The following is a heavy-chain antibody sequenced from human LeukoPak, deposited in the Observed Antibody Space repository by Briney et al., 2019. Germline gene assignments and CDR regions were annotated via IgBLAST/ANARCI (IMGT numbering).Heavy chain of an antibody. V-gene: IGHV1-18*01. Sequence: ASVKDSCKASGYTFTSYGISWVRQAPGQGLEWMGWISAYNGNTNYAQKLQGRVTMTTDTSTSTAYMELRSLRSDDTAVYYCARDGRVLRFLEWLSVKPDYMDVWGKGTTVTVSS. CDR3: ARDGRVLRFLEWLSVKPDYMDV. J-gene: IGHJ6*03. D-gene: IGHD3-3*01. CDR1: GYTFTSYG. CDR2: ISAYNGNT.